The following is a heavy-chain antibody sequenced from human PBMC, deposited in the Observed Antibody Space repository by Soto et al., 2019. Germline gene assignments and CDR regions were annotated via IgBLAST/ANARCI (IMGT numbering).Heavy chain of an antibody. V-gene: IGHV3-15*07. Sequence: SVSNAWMNWVRQAPGKGLEWVGRIKSKTDGGTTDYAAPVKGRFTISRDDSKNTLYLQMNSLKTADTAVYYCTTLVQYYYDSTWGKGTMVTVSS. J-gene: IGHJ3*01. CDR3: TTLVQYYYDST. CDR2: IKSKTDGGTT. D-gene: IGHD3-22*01. CDR1: SVSNAW.